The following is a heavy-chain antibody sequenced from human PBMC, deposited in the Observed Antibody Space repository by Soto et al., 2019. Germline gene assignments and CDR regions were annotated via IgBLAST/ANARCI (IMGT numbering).Heavy chain of an antibody. J-gene: IGHJ5*02. CDR2: IYHSGST. Sequence: QVQLQESGPGLVKPSETLSLTCAVSGYSISSGYYWGWIRQPPGKGLEWIGSIYHSGSTYYNPSLKSRVTISVDTSKNQFSLKLSSVTAADTAVYYCARDYGGNSVWFDPWGQGTLVTVSS. D-gene: IGHD4-17*01. V-gene: IGHV4-38-2*02. CDR3: ARDYGGNSVWFDP. CDR1: GYSISSGYY.